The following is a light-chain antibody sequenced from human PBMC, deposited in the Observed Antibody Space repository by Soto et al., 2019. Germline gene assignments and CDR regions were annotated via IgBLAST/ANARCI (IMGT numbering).Light chain of an antibody. CDR2: AAS. Sequence: DIQMTQSPSSLSASVGDRVSITCRASQSISSNLNWYQQKPGRAPRLLIYAASSLQSGVPSRFSGSGSGTEFTLTISSLQPEDFATYCCPQSDITPWTFGQGTKVEIK. J-gene: IGKJ1*01. CDR3: PQSDITPWT. CDR1: QSISSN. V-gene: IGKV1-39*01.